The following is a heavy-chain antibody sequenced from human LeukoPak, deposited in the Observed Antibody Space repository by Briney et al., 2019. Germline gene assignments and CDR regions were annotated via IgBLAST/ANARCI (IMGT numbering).Heavy chain of an antibody. D-gene: IGHD3-10*01. J-gene: IGHJ3*02. CDR3: ARLYGSGSYSSSDAFDI. CDR2: INAGNGNT. Sequence: GASVKVSCKASGYTFTSYAMHWVRQAPGQRLEWMGWINAGNGNTKYSQKFQGRVTITRGTSASTAYMELSSLRSEDTAVYYCARLYGSGSYSSSDAFDIWGQGTMVTVSS. CDR1: GYTFTSYA. V-gene: IGHV1-3*01.